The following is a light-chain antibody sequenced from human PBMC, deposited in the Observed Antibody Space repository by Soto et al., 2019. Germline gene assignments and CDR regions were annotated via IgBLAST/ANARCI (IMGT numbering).Light chain of an antibody. CDR3: AAWDDSLNARYV. J-gene: IGLJ1*01. CDR2: SNN. V-gene: IGLV1-44*01. Sequence: QSGLTQPPSASGTPGQRVTISCSGSSSSIGSTVNWYQQLPGTAPKLLLYSNNQRSAGVPDRFSGSKSGPSASLAISGLQSEDEADYFCAAWDDSLNARYVFGTGTQVTVL. CDR1: SSSIGST.